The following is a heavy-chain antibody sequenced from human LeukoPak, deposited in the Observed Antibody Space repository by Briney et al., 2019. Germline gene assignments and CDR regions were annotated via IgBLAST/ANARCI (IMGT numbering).Heavy chain of an antibody. D-gene: IGHD5-18*01. CDR2: ISGDGGST. V-gene: IGHV3-43*02. Sequence: GGSLRLSCAASGFTSDDYAMRCGRQAPGKGLEWVSLISGDGGSTYYADSVKGRFTISRDNSKNSLYLQMNSLRTEDTALYYCAIDLVVGYRYAPGAFDSWGQGTMVTVSS. CDR1: GFTSDDYA. CDR3: AIDLVVGYRYAPGAFDS. J-gene: IGHJ3*02.